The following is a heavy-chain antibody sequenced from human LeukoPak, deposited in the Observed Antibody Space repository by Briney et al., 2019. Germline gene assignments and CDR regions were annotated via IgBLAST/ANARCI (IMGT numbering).Heavy chain of an antibody. CDR2: ISGSGVTI. CDR1: GFTFSAYS. CDR3: VRRYSGSYFDY. J-gene: IGHJ4*02. V-gene: IGHV3-48*01. D-gene: IGHD1-26*01. Sequence: PGGSLRLSCAASGFTFSAYSMNWVRQAPGKGLEWISYISGSGVTIYYADSVKGRFTISRDNAKNSLYLQLNSLRAEDTAVYYCVRRYSGSYFDYWGQGTLVTVSS.